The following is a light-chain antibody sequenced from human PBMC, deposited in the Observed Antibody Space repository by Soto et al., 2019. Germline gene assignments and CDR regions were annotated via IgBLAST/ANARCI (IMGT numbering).Light chain of an antibody. CDR1: KNDIGVYDF. CDR3: RSYAGSNTYV. V-gene: IGLV2-8*01. CDR2: EVV. J-gene: IGLJ1*01. Sequence: QSALTQPPSASGSPGESLIISCTGTKNDIGVYDFVSWYQHHPGKAPRLIIYEVVQRPSGVPDRFSGYKSGNTASLTVSGHQAVDEADYFCRSYAGSNTYVFGSGTKVTVL.